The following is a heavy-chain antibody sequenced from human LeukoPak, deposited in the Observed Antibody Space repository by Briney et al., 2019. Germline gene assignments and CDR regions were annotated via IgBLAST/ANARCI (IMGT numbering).Heavy chain of an antibody. J-gene: IGHJ4*02. D-gene: IGHD3-16*01. CDR1: GFTFSSYE. CDR2: ISSSGRTI. V-gene: IGHV3-48*03. CDR3: ARGDIRRFDY. Sequence: PGGSLRLSCAAFGFTFSSYEMNWVRQAPGKGLEWVSYISSSGRTIYYADSVKGRFTISRDNAKNSLYLQMNSLRAEDTAVYYCARGDIRRFDYWGQGTLVAVSA.